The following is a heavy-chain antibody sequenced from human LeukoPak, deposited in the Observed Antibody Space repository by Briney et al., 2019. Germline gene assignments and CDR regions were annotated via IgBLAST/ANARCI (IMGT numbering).Heavy chain of an antibody. CDR3: ARDGVAGFDF. Sequence: GGSLRLSCAASGFTFSSYAMTWVRQAPGKGLEWVSTVSTSGGGTYYADSVKGRFTISRDNAKNSLFPQMNSLRAEDTAIYYCARDGVAGFDFWGQGTLVTVSS. V-gene: IGHV3-23*01. CDR1: GFTFSSYA. D-gene: IGHD6-19*01. CDR2: VSTSGGGT. J-gene: IGHJ4*02.